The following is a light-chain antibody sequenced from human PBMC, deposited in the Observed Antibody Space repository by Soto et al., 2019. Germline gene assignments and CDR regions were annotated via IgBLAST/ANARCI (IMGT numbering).Light chain of an antibody. CDR2: AAS. V-gene: IGKV1-39*01. CDR3: QQSYSSPPT. J-gene: IGKJ1*01. CDR1: QDISNY. Sequence: DIQMTQSPSSPSASVGDRVTITCQASQDISNYLNWYQQKPGKAPKLRIXAASSLQSGVPSMFSGSRSGPDFTLTISSLQPEDFATYYCQQSYSSPPTFGHGTKVDI.